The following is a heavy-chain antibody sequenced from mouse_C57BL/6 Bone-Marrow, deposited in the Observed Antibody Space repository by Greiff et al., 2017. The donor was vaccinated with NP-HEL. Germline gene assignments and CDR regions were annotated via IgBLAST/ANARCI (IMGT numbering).Heavy chain of an antibody. V-gene: IGHV5-15*01. CDR2: ISNLVYSI. Sequence: EVKLQESGGGLVQPGGSLKLSCAASGFTFSDYGMAWVRQAPRKGPEWVAFISNLVYSIYYADTVTGRFTISRENAKNTLYLEMSSLRSEDTAMYYCARSYGYDAMDYWGQGTSVTVSS. J-gene: IGHJ4*01. CDR3: ARSYGYDAMDY. CDR1: GFTFSDYG. D-gene: IGHD2-10*02.